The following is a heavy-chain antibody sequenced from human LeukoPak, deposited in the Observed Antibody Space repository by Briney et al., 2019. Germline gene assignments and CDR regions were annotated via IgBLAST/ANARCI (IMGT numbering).Heavy chain of an antibody. Sequence: SETLSLTCAVYGGSFSGYYWSWIRQPPGKGLEWIGEINHSGSTNYNPSLKSRVTISVDTSKNQFSLKLSSVTAADTAVYYCARDGDFWSGYYDYWGQGILVTVSS. J-gene: IGHJ4*02. CDR3: ARDGDFWSGYYDY. D-gene: IGHD3-3*01. CDR2: INHSGST. V-gene: IGHV4-34*01. CDR1: GGSFSGYY.